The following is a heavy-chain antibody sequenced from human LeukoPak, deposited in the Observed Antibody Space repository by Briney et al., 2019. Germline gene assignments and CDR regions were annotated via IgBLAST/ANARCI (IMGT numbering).Heavy chain of an antibody. J-gene: IGHJ4*02. CDR1: GYTFTGYY. Sequence: ASVKVSCKASGYTFTGYYMHWVRHAPGQGLEWMGWISAYNGNTNYAQKLQGRVTMTTDTSTGTAYMELRSLRSDHTAVYYCARDMTYCYGSGSHYWGQGTLVTVSS. V-gene: IGHV1-18*04. D-gene: IGHD3-10*01. CDR2: ISAYNGNT. CDR3: ARDMTYCYGSGSHY.